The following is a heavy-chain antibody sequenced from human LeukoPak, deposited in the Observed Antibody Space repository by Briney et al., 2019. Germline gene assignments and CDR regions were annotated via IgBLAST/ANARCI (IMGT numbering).Heavy chain of an antibody. CDR2: ISWDGGST. V-gene: IGHV3-43D*03. D-gene: IGHD3/OR15-3a*01. CDR1: GFTFDDYA. CDR3: AKGSEDSGRSPLDY. Sequence: GGSLRLSCAASGFTFDDYAMHWVRQAPGKGLEWVSLISWDGGSTYYADSVKGRFTISRDNSKNSLYLQMNSLRAEDTALYYCAKGSEDSGRSPLDYWGQGTLVTVSS. J-gene: IGHJ4*02.